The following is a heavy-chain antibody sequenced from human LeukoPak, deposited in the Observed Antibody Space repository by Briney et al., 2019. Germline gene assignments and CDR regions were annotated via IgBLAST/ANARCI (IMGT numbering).Heavy chain of an antibody. D-gene: IGHD5-12*01. CDR3: ANGRGYSGYERIDY. V-gene: IGHV3-48*01. CDR1: GFTFSSYN. CDR2: ISSSGSTI. Sequence: GGSLRLSCAVSGFTFSSYNMNWVHQAPGKGLEWVSYISSSGSTIYYADSVKGRFTISRDNAKNSLYLQLNSLRPEDTAVYYCANGRGYSGYERIDYWGQGTLVTVSS. J-gene: IGHJ4*02.